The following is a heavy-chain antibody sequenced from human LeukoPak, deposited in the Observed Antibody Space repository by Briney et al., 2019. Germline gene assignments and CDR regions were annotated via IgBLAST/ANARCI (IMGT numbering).Heavy chain of an antibody. CDR3: AELGITMIGGV. V-gene: IGHV3-53*01. J-gene: IGHJ6*04. Sequence: GGSLRLSCAASGFTVSSNYMSWVRQAPGKGLEWVSVIYSGGSTYYADSVEGRFTISRDNAKNSLYLQMNSLRAEDTAVYYCAELGITMIGGVWGKGTTVTISS. CDR2: IYSGGST. D-gene: IGHD3-10*02. CDR1: GFTVSSNY.